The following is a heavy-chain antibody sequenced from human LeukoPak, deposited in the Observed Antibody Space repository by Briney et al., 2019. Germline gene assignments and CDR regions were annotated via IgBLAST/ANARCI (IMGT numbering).Heavy chain of an antibody. CDR3: AGSQSGYYGFDL. CDR2: INSDGSST. J-gene: IGHJ3*01. CDR1: GFTFSAYW. D-gene: IGHD3-22*01. Sequence: GGSLRLSCAASGFTFSAYWMHWVRQAPGKGLVWVSRINSDGSSTSYADSVKGRFTISRDNAKNTLYLQMNSLRAEDTAVYYCAGSQSGYYGFDLWGQGTMVTVSS. V-gene: IGHV3-74*01.